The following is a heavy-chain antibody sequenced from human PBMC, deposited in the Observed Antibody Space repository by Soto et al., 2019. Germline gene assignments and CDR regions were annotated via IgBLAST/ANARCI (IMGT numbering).Heavy chain of an antibody. CDR2: INYSGTT. D-gene: IGHD3-3*01. Sequence: PSETLSLTCTVSGGSINSGGYYWSWIHQLPGKGLEWIGYINYSGTTYYNPSLRSRVTISVSNNHFSLRLSSVTAADTAVYYCARDRVISISGGVRGWFDPWGQGTQVTVSS. CDR3: ARDRVISISGGVRGWFDP. CDR1: GGSINSGGYY. V-gene: IGHV4-31*03. J-gene: IGHJ5*01.